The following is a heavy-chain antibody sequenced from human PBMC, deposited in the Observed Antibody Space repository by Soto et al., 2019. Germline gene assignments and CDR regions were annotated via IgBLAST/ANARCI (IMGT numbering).Heavy chain of an antibody. CDR1: GFIFDNFA. D-gene: IGHD3-22*01. J-gene: IGHJ4*02. Sequence: EVQLLESGGGLVPPGASARLSCITSGFIFDNFAMSWVRQSPGRGLEWVAAISGSGHGTVYTQSVQGRFIISRDKSKKTLFLQMNNLRDEDTAVYYCAKGRYFDTRGGCSTYWGLGTLVSVSA. CDR3: AKGRYFDTRGGCSTY. V-gene: IGHV3-23*01. CDR2: ISGSGHGT.